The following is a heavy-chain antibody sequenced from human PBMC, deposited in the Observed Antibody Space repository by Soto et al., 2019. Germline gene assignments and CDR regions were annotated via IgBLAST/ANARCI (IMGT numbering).Heavy chain of an antibody. V-gene: IGHV1-69*01. CDR3: ARAPILVVDPTYENYFDY. Sequence: SVKVSCKASGGTFSKFVISWVRQAAGQGLEWMGGNIPIFGTANYAQKFQGRVTIIADESTGTTYMELTSLRSEDTAVYYCARAPILVVDPTYENYFDYWGQGTLVTVSS. J-gene: IGHJ4*02. D-gene: IGHD3-22*01. CDR1: GGTFSKFV. CDR2: NIPIFGTA.